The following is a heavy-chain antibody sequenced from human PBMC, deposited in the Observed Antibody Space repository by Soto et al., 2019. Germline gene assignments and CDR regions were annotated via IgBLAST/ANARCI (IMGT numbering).Heavy chain of an antibody. CDR1: GFTFSSYG. J-gene: IGHJ3*02. D-gene: IGHD3-10*01. CDR3: ESDRSKKLHSGSDFDI. CDR2: IWYHGSNQ. V-gene: IGHV3-33*01. Sequence: GGSLRLSFAASGFTFSSYGMHWVRQAPGKGLDWVAVIWYHGSNQYYADSLNGRFTISTDNSKNTPHLKMKSMRAEDTAVYYCESDRSKKLHSGSDFDIWGQGTMVTVSS.